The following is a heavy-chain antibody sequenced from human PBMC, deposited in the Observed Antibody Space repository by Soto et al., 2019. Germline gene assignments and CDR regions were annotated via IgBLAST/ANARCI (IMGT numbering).Heavy chain of an antibody. D-gene: IGHD7-27*01. Sequence: EVQLVESGGGLVQPGGSLRLSCAASGFTFGTYWMTWVRQAPGKGLECVGNIKPDGSERYYVDSVKGRFTISRDNAKNSRYLNMNSLRAEDTAVYYCATDRNWEQYWGQGTLVTVSS. CDR2: IKPDGSER. CDR1: GFTFGTYW. J-gene: IGHJ4*02. CDR3: ATDRNWEQY. V-gene: IGHV3-7*04.